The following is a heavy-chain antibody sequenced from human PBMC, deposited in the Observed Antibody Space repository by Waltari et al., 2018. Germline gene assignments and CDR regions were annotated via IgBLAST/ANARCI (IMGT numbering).Heavy chain of an antibody. Sequence: QVQLQQWGAGLLKPSETLSLTCAVYGGSFSGYYWSWIRQPPGKGLEWIGEINHRGSTNYNPSLKSRVTISVDTSKNQFSLKLSSVTAADTAVYYCARNRPSYSSSSLDYWGQGTLVTVSS. J-gene: IGHJ4*02. CDR3: ARNRPSYSSSSLDY. CDR1: GGSFSGYY. V-gene: IGHV4-34*01. D-gene: IGHD6-13*01. CDR2: INHRGST.